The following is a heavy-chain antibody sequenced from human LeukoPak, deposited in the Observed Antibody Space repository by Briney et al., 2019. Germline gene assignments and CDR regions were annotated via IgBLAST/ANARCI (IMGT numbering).Heavy chain of an antibody. Sequence: SETLSLTCTVSGGSISSYYWSWFRQPPGKGLEWIGGIYYSGGTNYNPSLKSRVTISVDTSKNQFSLKLSSVTAADTAVYYCARGYFWAIAVAGYYFDYWGQGALVTVSS. CDR3: ARGYFWAIAVAGYYFDY. CDR1: GGSISSYY. J-gene: IGHJ4*02. CDR2: IYYSGGT. V-gene: IGHV4-59*01. D-gene: IGHD6-19*01.